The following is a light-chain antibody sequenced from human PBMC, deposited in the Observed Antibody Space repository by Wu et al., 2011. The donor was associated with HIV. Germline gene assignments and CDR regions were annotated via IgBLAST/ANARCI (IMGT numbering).Light chain of an antibody. Sequence: SCRASQSVSNNLAWYQQRPGHGSQAPHLWYIQQGHWHPRQVQWHGSGTDFTLTISRLEPEDFVVYYCQHYGNSLYTFGQGTKLEIK. J-gene: IGKJ2*01. CDR2: YI. CDR3: QHYGNSLYT. CDR1: QSVSNN. V-gene: IGKV3-20*01.